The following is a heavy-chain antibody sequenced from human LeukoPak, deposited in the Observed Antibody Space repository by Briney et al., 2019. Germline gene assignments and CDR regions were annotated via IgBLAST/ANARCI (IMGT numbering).Heavy chain of an antibody. CDR1: GFTVTSNC. Sequence: GGSLRLSCAASGFTVTSNCMSWVRQAPGKGLEWVSVIYSGENTDYADSVKGRFTVSRDNSKNTVYLQMSRLRVEDTAVYYCARGSRWSGYYLGYWGQGIVVTVSS. CDR2: IYSGENT. D-gene: IGHD3-3*01. CDR3: ARGSRWSGYYLGY. J-gene: IGHJ4*02. V-gene: IGHV3-53*01.